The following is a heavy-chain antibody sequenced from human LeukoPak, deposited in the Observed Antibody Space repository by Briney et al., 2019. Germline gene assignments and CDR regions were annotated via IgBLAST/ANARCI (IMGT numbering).Heavy chain of an antibody. Sequence: ASVKVSCKASGYTFTGYYMHWVRQAPGQGLEWMGWINPNSGNTNYAQKLQGRVTMTTDTSTSTAYMELRSLRSDDTAVYYCARVGRITIFGVPTGDAFDIWGQGTMVTVSS. V-gene: IGHV1-18*04. D-gene: IGHD3-3*01. CDR1: GYTFTGYY. J-gene: IGHJ3*02. CDR3: ARVGRITIFGVPTGDAFDI. CDR2: INPNSGNT.